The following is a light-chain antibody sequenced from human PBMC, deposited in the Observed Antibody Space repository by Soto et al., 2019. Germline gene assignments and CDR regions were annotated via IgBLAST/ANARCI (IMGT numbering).Light chain of an antibody. CDR1: ASDIGDYTF. V-gene: IGLV2-8*01. J-gene: IGLJ1*01. CDR2: DVN. CDR3: SAHGGTNPYV. Sequence: QSVLTQPPSASGSPGQSVAISCTGTASDIGDYTFVSWYQQHPGKAPKLLIYDVNKRPSGVPDRFSGSKSGNTASLTVSGLQAEDEADYYCSAHGGTNPYVFGTGTKLTVL.